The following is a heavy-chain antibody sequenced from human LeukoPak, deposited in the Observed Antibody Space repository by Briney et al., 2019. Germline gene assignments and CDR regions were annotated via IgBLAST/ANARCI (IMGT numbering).Heavy chain of an antibody. V-gene: IGHV3-23*01. CDR3: VKGRISEDGLDS. CDR1: GFTFSRSA. D-gene: IGHD6-13*01. J-gene: IGHJ4*02. Sequence: PGGSLRLSCAASGFTFSRSAMTWVRQTPGKGLDWVSSISSSGNTYYADSVKGRFTISRDNSKNMLYLQMNSLRAEDTAVYYCVKGRISEDGLDSWGQGTLATVSA. CDR2: ISSSGNT.